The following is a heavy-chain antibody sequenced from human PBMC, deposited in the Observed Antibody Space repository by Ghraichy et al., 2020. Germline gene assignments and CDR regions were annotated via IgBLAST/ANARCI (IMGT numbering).Heavy chain of an antibody. V-gene: IGHV1-69*13. D-gene: IGHD1-1*01. CDR2: IIPIFGTA. Sequence: SVKVSCKASGGTFSSYAISWVRQAPGQGLEWMGGIIPIFGTANYAQKFQGRVTITADESTSTAYMELSSLRSEDTAVYYCASMRHETERYYFDYWGQGTLVTVSS. CDR3: ASMRHETERYYFDY. J-gene: IGHJ4*02. CDR1: GGTFSSYA.